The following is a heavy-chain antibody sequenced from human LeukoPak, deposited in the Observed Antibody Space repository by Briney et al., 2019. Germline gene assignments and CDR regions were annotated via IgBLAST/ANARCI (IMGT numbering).Heavy chain of an antibody. CDR2: IKHDGSAE. D-gene: IGHD5-18*01. Sequence: GGSLRLSCAASGFTFSSYWMSWVRQAPGKGLEWVANIKHDGSAEKYADSLKGRFTISRDNAKNSLYLQMNSLRAEDTAVYYCVRGTGGDTAMVTFDYWGQGTLVTVSS. CDR3: VRGTGGDTAMVTFDY. CDR1: GFTFSSYW. V-gene: IGHV3-7*04. J-gene: IGHJ4*02.